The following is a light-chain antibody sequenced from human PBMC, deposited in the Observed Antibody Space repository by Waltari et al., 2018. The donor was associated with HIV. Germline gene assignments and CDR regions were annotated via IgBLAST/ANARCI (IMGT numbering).Light chain of an antibody. V-gene: IGKV1-12*01. CDR3: QQTYSFPHT. Sequence: DIQMTQSPSSVSASVGDRVTITCRASQGIASWLAWYQQKPGKAPKLLIYSASILQSEVPYRFSGSASGTDFTLNINNLQPEDFATYYCQQTYSFPHTFGGGTKVDLK. CDR2: SAS. CDR1: QGIASW. J-gene: IGKJ4*01.